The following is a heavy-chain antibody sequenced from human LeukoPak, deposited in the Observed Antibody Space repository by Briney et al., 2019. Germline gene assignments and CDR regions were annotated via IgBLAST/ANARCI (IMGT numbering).Heavy chain of an antibody. CDR1: GFIFNSHW. CDR2: IREDGSEK. J-gene: IGHJ4*02. V-gene: IGHV3-7*03. Sequence: PGGSLRLSCAASGFIFNSHWMSWVRQAPGKGLEWVANIREDGSEKYYVDSVKGRFTISRDNAKNSLFLQMNSLRADDTAVHYCARDSRYSRGVGDFDYWGQGTLVIVSS. CDR3: ARDSRYSRGVGDFDY. D-gene: IGHD5-18*01.